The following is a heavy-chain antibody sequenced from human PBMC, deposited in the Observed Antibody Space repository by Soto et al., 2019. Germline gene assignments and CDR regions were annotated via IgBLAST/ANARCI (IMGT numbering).Heavy chain of an antibody. CDR3: SRVTTMGGY. CDR1: GFRFRDYW. Sequence: EVQLVESAGGLVQPGGSLRVACAASGFRFRDYWMCWVRQPPGKGLEWVANIKQDGSEKYYVDSVKGRFTISRDNARNSLFLQMDSLRAEDTAVYFCSRVTTMGGYWGQGTLVTVSS. D-gene: IGHD4-17*01. V-gene: IGHV3-7*01. CDR2: IKQDGSEK. J-gene: IGHJ4*02.